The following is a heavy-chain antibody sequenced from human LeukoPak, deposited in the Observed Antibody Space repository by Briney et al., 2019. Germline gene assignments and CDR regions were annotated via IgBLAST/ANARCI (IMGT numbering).Heavy chain of an antibody. Sequence: SETLSLTCAVYGGSFSGYYWSWIRQPPGKGLEWIGEINHSGSTNYNPSLKSRVTISVDTSKNQFSLKLSSVTAADTAVYYCARVSYYYGSGTSRRGTIFDYWGQGTLVTVYS. V-gene: IGHV4-34*01. CDR3: ARVSYYYGSGTSRRGTIFDY. CDR1: GGSFSGYY. D-gene: IGHD3-10*01. J-gene: IGHJ4*02. CDR2: INHSGST.